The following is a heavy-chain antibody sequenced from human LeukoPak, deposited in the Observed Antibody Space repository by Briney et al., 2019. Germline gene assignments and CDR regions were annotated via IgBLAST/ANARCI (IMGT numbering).Heavy chain of an antibody. CDR3: ARPTTYDILTGYDY. J-gene: IGHJ4*02. Sequence: ASVKVSCKASGYTFTSYGISWVRQASGQGLEWMGWISAYNGNTNYAQKLQGRVTMTTDTSTSTAYMELRSLRSDDTAVYYCARPTTYDILTGYDYWGQGTLVTVSS. CDR1: GYTFTSYG. CDR2: ISAYNGNT. V-gene: IGHV1-18*01. D-gene: IGHD3-9*01.